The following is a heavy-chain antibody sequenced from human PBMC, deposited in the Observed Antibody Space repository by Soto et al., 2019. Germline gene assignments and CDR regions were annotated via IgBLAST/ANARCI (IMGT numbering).Heavy chain of an antibody. J-gene: IGHJ4*02. Sequence: SETLSLTCTVSGGSISSGGYYWSWIRQHPGKGLEWIGYIYYSGSTYYNPSLKSRVTISVDTSKNQFSLKLSSVTAADTAVYYCARDQRSSSCEYYFDYWGQGTLVTVSS. CDR1: GGSISSGGYY. D-gene: IGHD6-13*01. V-gene: IGHV4-31*03. CDR3: ARDQRSSSCEYYFDY. CDR2: IYYSGST.